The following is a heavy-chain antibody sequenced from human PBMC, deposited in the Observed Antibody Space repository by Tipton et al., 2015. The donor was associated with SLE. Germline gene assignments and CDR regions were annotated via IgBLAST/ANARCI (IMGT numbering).Heavy chain of an antibody. CDR2: ISTYGSYV. CDR1: GFTFTNYN. V-gene: IGHV3-21*01. Sequence: SLRLSCTASGFTFTNYNMNWVRRAPGKGLEWVASISTYGSYVDSADSVKGRFTISRDNSKNTLYLQMNSLRAEDTAVYYCARVIAAPPYGMDVWGQGTTVTVSS. D-gene: IGHD6-13*01. J-gene: IGHJ6*02. CDR3: ARVIAAPPYGMDV.